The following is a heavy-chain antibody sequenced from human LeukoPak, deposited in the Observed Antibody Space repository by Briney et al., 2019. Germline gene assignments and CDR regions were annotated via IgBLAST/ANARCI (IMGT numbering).Heavy chain of an antibody. J-gene: IGHJ2*01. CDR2: XXXSGST. CDR3: ARHGAYDSSGYYPDWYFDL. Sequence: PSETLSLTCTVSGGSISSXXXXXXWXRXXXXXXXXXXXXXXXSGSTYYNPSLKSRXXXXVDTSKNQFSLKLSSVTAADTAVYYCARHGAYDSSGYYPDWYFDLWGRGTLVTVSS. CDR1: GGSISSXXXX. D-gene: IGHD3-22*01. V-gene: IGHV4-39*01.